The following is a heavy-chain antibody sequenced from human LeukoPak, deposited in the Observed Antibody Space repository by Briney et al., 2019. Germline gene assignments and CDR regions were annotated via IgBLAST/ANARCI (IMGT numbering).Heavy chain of an antibody. CDR2: ITGSGGST. Sequence: SGGSLRLSCAASGFTFSSYALSWVRQAPGKGLEWVSGITGSGGSTFYADSVKGRFTISRDNSKNTLYLQMNSLTAEDTAVYYCAVGIAARWASYFDYWGQGTLVTVSS. CDR1: GFTFSSYA. V-gene: IGHV3-23*01. CDR3: AVGIAARWASYFDY. J-gene: IGHJ4*02. D-gene: IGHD6-6*01.